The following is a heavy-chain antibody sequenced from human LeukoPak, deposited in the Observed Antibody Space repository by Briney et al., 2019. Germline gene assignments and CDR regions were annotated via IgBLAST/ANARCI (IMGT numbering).Heavy chain of an antibody. CDR1: GFTFSSYS. Sequence: GGSLRLSCAASGFTFSSYSMNWVRQAPGKGLEWVSYISSSGSTTHYADSVKGRFTISRDTAKKTLYLQMNRLRAEDTAVYYCSRDIYDSSGYYFDWGQGTLVTVSS. D-gene: IGHD3-22*01. CDR2: ISSSGSTT. V-gene: IGHV3-48*04. CDR3: SRDIYDSSGYYFD. J-gene: IGHJ4*02.